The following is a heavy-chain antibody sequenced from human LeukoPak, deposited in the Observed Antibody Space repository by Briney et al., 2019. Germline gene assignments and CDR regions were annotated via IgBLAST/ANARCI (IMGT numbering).Heavy chain of an antibody. CDR2: IYHSGST. CDR1: GYSISSGYY. D-gene: IGHD3-3*01. CDR3: ARDSPTIFGVRDNWFDP. J-gene: IGHJ5*02. Sequence: PSETLSLTCTVSGYSISSGYYWGWIRQPPGKGLEWIGSIYHSGSTYYNPSLKSRVTISVDTSKNQFSLKLSSVTAADTAVYYCARDSPTIFGVRDNWFDPWGQGTLVTVSS. V-gene: IGHV4-38-2*02.